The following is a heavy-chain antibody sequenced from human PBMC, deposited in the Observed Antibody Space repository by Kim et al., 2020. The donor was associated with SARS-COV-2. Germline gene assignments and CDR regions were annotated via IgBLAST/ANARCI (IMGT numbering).Heavy chain of an antibody. D-gene: IGHD4-17*01. J-gene: IGHJ2*01. CDR2: IYYSGST. CDR3: ARAWVTHDYVYDWYFDL. Sequence: SETLSLTCTVSGGSISSGGYYWSWIRQHPGKGLEWIGYIYYSGSTYYNPSLKSRVTISVDTSKNQFSLKLSSVTAADTAVYYCARAWVTHDYVYDWYFDLWGRGTLVTVSS. V-gene: IGHV4-31*03. CDR1: GGSISSGGYY.